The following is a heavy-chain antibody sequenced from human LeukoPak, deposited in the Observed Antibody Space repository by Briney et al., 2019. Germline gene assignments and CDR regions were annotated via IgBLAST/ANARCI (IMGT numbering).Heavy chain of an antibody. CDR2: ISSSGSTI. J-gene: IGHJ4*02. CDR1: GFTFSDYY. V-gene: IGHV3-11*01. Sequence: PGGSLTLSCAASGFTFSDYYMSWLRQAPGKGLEGVSYISSSGSTIYYADSVKGRFTISRDNAKNSLYLQMNSLRAEDTAVYYCARDYYYDSSGYYGYWGQGTLVTVSS. D-gene: IGHD3-22*01. CDR3: ARDYYYDSSGYYGY.